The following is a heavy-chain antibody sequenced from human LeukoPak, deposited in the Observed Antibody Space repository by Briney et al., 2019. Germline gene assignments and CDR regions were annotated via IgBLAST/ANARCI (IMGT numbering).Heavy chain of an antibody. Sequence: SETLSLTCAVYGGSFSGYYWSWIRQPPGKGLEWIGEINHSGSTNYNPSLKSRVTISVDTSKNQFSLKLSSVTAADTAVYYCARVIKTTVTTDYWGQGTLVTVSS. D-gene: IGHD4-17*01. CDR3: ARVIKTTVTTDY. CDR2: INHSGST. V-gene: IGHV4-34*01. J-gene: IGHJ4*02. CDR1: GGSFSGYY.